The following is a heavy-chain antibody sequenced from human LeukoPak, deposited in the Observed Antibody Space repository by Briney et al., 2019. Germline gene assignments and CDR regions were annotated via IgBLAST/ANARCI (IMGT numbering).Heavy chain of an antibody. J-gene: IGHJ4*02. D-gene: IGHD3-22*01. CDR3: ARVTYYDSTVGPFY. V-gene: IGHV4-39*07. CDR1: GGSISSSSYY. Sequence: PSETLSLTCTVSGGSISSSSYYWGWIRQPPGKGLEWIGSIYYSGSTYYNPSLKSRVTISVDTSKNQFSLKLSSVTAADTAVYYCARVTYYDSTVGPFYWGQGTLVTVSS. CDR2: IYYSGST.